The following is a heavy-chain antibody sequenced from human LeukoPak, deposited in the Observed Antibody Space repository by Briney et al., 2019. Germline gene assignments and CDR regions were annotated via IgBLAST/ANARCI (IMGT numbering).Heavy chain of an antibody. J-gene: IGHJ5*02. CDR3: ARIMSWRRFDP. CDR2: IYTSGST. CDR1: GGSISSGSYY. Sequence: PSETLSLTCTVSGGSISSGSYYWSWIRQPAGKGLEWIGRIYTSGSTNYNPSLKSRVTISVDTSKNQFSLKLNSVTAADTAVYYCARIMSWRRFDPWGQGTLVTVSS. D-gene: IGHD6-13*01. V-gene: IGHV4-61*02.